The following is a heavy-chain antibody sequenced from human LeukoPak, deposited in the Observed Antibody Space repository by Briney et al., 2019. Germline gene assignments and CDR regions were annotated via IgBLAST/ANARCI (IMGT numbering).Heavy chain of an antibody. CDR2: IYYSGST. CDR3: ASENWAYDYIWGSYRYGNWFDP. Sequence: SETLSLTCTVSGGSISSISYYWGWIRQPPGKGLEWIGSIYYSGSTYYNPSLKSRVTISVDTSKNQFSLKLSSVTAADTAVYYCASENWAYDYIWGSYRYGNWFDPWGQGTLVTVSS. D-gene: IGHD3-16*02. J-gene: IGHJ5*02. CDR1: GGSISSISYY. V-gene: IGHV4-39*01.